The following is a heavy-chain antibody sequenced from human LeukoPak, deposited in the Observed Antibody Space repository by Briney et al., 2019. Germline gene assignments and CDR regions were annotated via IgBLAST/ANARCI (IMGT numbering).Heavy chain of an antibody. V-gene: IGHV4-34*01. CDR2: INHSGST. Sequence: SETLSLTCAVYGGSFSGYYWSWIRQPPGKGLEWIGEINHSGSTNYNPSLKSRVTISVDTSKNQFSLKLSSVTAADTAVYYCARAGETAIFDYWGQGTLVTVSS. D-gene: IGHD2-21*02. CDR3: ARAGETAIFDY. J-gene: IGHJ4*02. CDR1: GGSFSGYY.